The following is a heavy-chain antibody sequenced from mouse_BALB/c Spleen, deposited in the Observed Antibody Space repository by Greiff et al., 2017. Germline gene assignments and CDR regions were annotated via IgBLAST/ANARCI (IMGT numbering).Heavy chain of an antibody. CDR3: ARSYRYDNAMDY. CDR2: INPSTGYT. Sequence: VQLQQSGAELAKPGASVKMSCKASGYTFTSYWMHWVKQRPGQGLEWIGYINPSTGYTEYNQKFKDKATLTADKSSSTAYMQLSSLTSEDSAVYYCARSYRYDNAMDYWGQGTSVTVSS. V-gene: IGHV1-7*01. D-gene: IGHD2-14*01. CDR1: GYTFTSYW. J-gene: IGHJ4*01.